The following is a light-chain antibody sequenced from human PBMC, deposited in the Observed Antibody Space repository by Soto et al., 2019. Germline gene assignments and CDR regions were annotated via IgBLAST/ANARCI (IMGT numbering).Light chain of an antibody. J-gene: IGLJ1*01. CDR1: NSGVGTHNL. Sequence: QSALAQPASVSGSPGQSITISCTGTNSGVGTHNLVSWYQQHPGKAPKLIIYEGTKRPSGVSNRFSGSKSGNTASLTISGLQAEDEADYYCCLYALLLGTGTKV. CDR2: EGT. V-gene: IGLV2-23*01. CDR3: CLYALL.